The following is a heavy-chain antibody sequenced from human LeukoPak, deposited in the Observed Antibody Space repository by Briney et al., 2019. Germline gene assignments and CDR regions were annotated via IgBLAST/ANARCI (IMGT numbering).Heavy chain of an antibody. CDR1: GFTFSSYS. CDR2: ISSSSSYI. D-gene: IGHD3-3*01. J-gene: IGHJ5*02. CDR3: ARGRVFGVISWFDP. V-gene: IGHV3-21*01. Sequence: GGSLRLSCAASGFTFSSYSMNWVRQAPGKGLEWVSSISSSSSYIYYADSVKGRFTTSRDNAKNSLYLQMNSLRAEDTAVYYCARGRVFGVISWFDPWGQGTLVTVSS.